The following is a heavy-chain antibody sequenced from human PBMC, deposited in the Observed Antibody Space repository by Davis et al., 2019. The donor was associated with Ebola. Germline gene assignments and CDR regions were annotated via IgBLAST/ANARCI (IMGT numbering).Heavy chain of an antibody. CDR1: GGTFSSYA. Sequence: SVKVSCKASGGTFSSYAISWVRQAPGQGLGWMGGIIPILGIANYAQKFQGRVTITADESTSTAYMELSSLRSEDTAVYYCASAGSGSYSSYFDYWGQGTLVTVSS. CDR2: IIPILGIA. V-gene: IGHV1-69*10. CDR3: ASAGSGSYSSYFDY. J-gene: IGHJ4*02. D-gene: IGHD3-10*01.